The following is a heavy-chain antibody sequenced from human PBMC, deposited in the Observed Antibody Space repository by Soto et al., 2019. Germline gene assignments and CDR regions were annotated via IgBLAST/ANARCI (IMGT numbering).Heavy chain of an antibody. CDR2: IYWDDEK. CDR1: GFSLSSSGVG. V-gene: IGHV2-5*02. J-gene: IGHJ5*02. D-gene: IGHD2-15*01. CDR3: AHSQPDIVDSGWFDP. Sequence: VSGPTLVNPTQTLTLTCTFSGFSLSSSGVGVGWIRQPPGKALEWLTLIYWDDEKRYSPSLKSRLTITKDTSKNQVVLTMTNMDPVDTATYYCAHSQPDIVDSGWFDPWGQGTLVTVSS.